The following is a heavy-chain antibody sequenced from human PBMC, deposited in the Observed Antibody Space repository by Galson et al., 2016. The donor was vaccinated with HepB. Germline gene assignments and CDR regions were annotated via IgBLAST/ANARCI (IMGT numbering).Heavy chain of an antibody. J-gene: IGHJ4*02. CDR2: IYGGGTI. CDR1: GFTVSRNC. Sequence: SLRLSCAASGFTVSRNCMSWVLQAPGKGLEWVSVIYGGGTIHYADSVKGRFTISRDSSRNTLYLQMNSLRAEDTALYYCAARDYGDYPYFDFWGQGTLVTVSS. V-gene: IGHV3-53*01. CDR3: AARDYGDYPYFDF. D-gene: IGHD4-17*01.